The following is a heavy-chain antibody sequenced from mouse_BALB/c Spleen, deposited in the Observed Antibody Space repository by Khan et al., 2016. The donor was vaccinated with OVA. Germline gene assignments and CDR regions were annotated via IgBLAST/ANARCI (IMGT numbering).Heavy chain of an antibody. CDR3: TRPAYDGYYAY. V-gene: IGHV1S137*01. D-gene: IGHD2-3*01. J-gene: IGHJ2*01. CDR2: ISTYSGNT. CDR1: GYTFTDYA. Sequence: VQLKESGPEVVRPGVSVKISCKGSGYTFTDYAMHWVKQSHAKSLEWIGLISTYSGNTNYKQKFKGKATMTVAKSSITAYMELARLTSEDSAIYYCTRPAYDGYYAYWGQGTTLTVSS.